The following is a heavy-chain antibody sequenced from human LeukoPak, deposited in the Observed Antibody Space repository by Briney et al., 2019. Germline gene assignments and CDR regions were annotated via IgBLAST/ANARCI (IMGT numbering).Heavy chain of an antibody. CDR2: IYYSGST. CDR3: ARSGRGSSAGFDY. J-gene: IGHJ4*02. D-gene: IGHD3-10*01. CDR1: GGSISSYY. Sequence: PSETLSLTCTVSGGSISSYYWSWIRQPPGKGLEWIGYIYYSGSTNYTPSLKSRITISVDTSRNQFSLKLDSVTAADTAVYYCARSGRGSSAGFDYWGQGTLVTVSS. V-gene: IGHV4-59*01.